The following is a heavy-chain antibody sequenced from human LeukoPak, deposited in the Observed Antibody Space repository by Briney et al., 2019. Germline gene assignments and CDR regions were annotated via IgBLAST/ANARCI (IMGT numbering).Heavy chain of an antibody. D-gene: IGHD2-2*01. J-gene: IGHJ4*02. CDR1: GFSFNSYA. CDR3: ARDYAYCFDY. V-gene: IGHV3-48*02. Sequence: GGSLRLSCAASGFSFNSYAMNWVRQAPGKGLEWISHMYMSSSTTSYADSVRGRFTISRDNAKNSLYLQMKSLTDEDTAVYYCARDYAYCFDYWGQGTLVTVSS. CDR2: MYMSSSTT.